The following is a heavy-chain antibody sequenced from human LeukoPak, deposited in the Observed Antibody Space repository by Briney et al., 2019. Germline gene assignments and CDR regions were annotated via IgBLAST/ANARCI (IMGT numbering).Heavy chain of an antibody. D-gene: IGHD3-3*01. J-gene: IGHJ3*02. Sequence: ASVKVSCKASGCTFTSYYMHWVRQAPGQGLEWMGIINPSGGSTSYAQKFQGRVTMTRDTSTSTVYMELSSLRSEDTAVYYCARDRWSFRITIFGVVPRAFDIWGQGTMVTVSS. CDR3: ARDRWSFRITIFGVVPRAFDI. V-gene: IGHV1-46*01. CDR2: INPSGGST. CDR1: GCTFTSYY.